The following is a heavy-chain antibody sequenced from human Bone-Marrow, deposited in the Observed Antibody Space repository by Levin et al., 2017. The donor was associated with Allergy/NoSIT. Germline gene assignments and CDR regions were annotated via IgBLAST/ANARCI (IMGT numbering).Heavy chain of an antibody. CDR2: INSDGSDT. CDR1: GFTFTTSW. Sequence: GESLKISCAASGFTFTTSWLHWVRQAPGKGLVWVSLINSDGSDTSYADSVEGRFTVSRDNAKNTLYQQMNSMRAEDTAVYYCARRAGDRSLGYYFDYWGQGSLVSVSS. V-gene: IGHV3-74*01. J-gene: IGHJ4*02. CDR3: ARRAGDRSLGYYFDY. D-gene: IGHD3-16*01.